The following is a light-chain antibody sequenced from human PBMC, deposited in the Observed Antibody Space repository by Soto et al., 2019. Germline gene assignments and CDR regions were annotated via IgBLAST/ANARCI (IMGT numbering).Light chain of an antibody. CDR1: QSVSSY. V-gene: IGKV3-11*01. CDR2: DAS. Sequence: EIVLTQSPATLSLSPGERATLSCRSSQSVSSYLAWYQQKPGQAPRLITYDASNRGTGIPARFSGSGSGTDFHLTISSLEPEDFAVYYCQQRSNWPLYTCGQGTKLEIK. J-gene: IGKJ2*01. CDR3: QQRSNWPLYT.